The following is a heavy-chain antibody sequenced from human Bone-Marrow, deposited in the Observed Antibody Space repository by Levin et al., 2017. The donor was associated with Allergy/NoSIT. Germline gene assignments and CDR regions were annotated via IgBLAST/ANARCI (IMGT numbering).Heavy chain of an antibody. CDR2: IDYYGNQK. CDR3: ARELLHFMDF. CDR1: GSRFEAHW. V-gene: IGHV3-7*03. D-gene: IGHD2/OR15-2a*01. Sequence: PGGSLRLSCAASGSRFEAHWMSWVRQAPGKGLEWVANIDYYGNQKYYVDSVKGRFTISRDNAKNSLYLQMNSLRVDDTAVYFCARELLHFMDFWGNGTTVTVSS. J-gene: IGHJ6*03.